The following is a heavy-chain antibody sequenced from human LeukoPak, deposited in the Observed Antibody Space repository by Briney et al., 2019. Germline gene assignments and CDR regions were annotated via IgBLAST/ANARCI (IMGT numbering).Heavy chain of an antibody. Sequence: GGSLRLSCAASGFTFSSYGMTWVRQTPGRGLEWVSSITGSGGRTYYRDSVKGRFTISRDNSMNTLHLQMNSLRAEDTALYYCAKYRYCTGDSCSQGFDYWGQGTLVTVSS. D-gene: IGHD2-15*01. J-gene: IGHJ4*02. CDR3: AKYRYCTGDSCSQGFDY. CDR2: ITGSGGRT. V-gene: IGHV3-23*01. CDR1: GFTFSSYG.